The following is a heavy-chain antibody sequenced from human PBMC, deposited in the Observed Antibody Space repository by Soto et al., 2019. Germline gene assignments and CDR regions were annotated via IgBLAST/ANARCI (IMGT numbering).Heavy chain of an antibody. V-gene: IGHV1-58*01. CDR3: APEKFMVRGVISRGMDV. CDR2: IVVGSGNT. Sequence: QMQLVQSGPEVKKPGTSVKVSCKASGFTFTSSAVQWVRQARGQRLEWIGWIVVGSGNTNYAQKFQERVTITRDMSTSTAYMELSSLRSEDTAVYYCAPEKFMVRGVISRGMDVWGQGTTVTVSS. J-gene: IGHJ6*02. D-gene: IGHD3-10*01. CDR1: GFTFTSSA.